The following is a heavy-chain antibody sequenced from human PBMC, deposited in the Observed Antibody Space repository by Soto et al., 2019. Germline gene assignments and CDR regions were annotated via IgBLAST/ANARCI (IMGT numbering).Heavy chain of an antibody. D-gene: IGHD3-22*01. CDR3: ARDGEGDSSGYYPYTSRSDY. V-gene: IGHV4-38-2*02. CDR1: GYSISSGYY. J-gene: IGHJ4*02. CDR2: IYHSGST. Sequence: SETLSLTCAVSGYSISSGYYWGWIRQPPGKGLEWIGSIYHSGSTYYNPSLKSRVTISVDTSKNQFSLKLSSVTAADTAVYYCARDGEGDSSGYYPYTSRSDYWGQGTLVTVSS.